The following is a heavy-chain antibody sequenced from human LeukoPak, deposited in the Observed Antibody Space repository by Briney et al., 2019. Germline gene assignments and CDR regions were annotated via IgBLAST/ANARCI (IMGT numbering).Heavy chain of an antibody. D-gene: IGHD5-12*01. V-gene: IGHV1-2*02. CDR3: AREHANRGYSGYDFYWEYYFDY. Sequence: GASVKVSCKASGYTFTGYYMHWVRQAPGQGLEWMGWINPNSGGTNYAQKFQGRVTMTRDTSISTAYMELSRLRSDDTAVYYCAREHANRGYSGYDFYWEYYFDYWGQGTLVTVSS. J-gene: IGHJ4*02. CDR2: INPNSGGT. CDR1: GYTFTGYY.